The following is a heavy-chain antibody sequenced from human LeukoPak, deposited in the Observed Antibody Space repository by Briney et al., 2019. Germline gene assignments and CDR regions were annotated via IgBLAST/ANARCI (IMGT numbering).Heavy chain of an antibody. CDR1: GGSFSGYY. Sequence: SETLTLTCAVYGGSFSGYYWSWIRQPPGKGLEWMGEINHSGSTSYNPSLINHNESTSYNPSLKRRVTISVEPSKNQFSLKLTSVTAADTAVYYCARRAPGPYDSSGYYLPVWWYFDLWGRGTLVTVSS. CDR2: INHSGSTSYNPSLINHNEST. J-gene: IGHJ2*01. D-gene: IGHD3-22*01. CDR3: ARRAPGPYDSSGYYLPVWWYFDL. V-gene: IGHV4-34*01.